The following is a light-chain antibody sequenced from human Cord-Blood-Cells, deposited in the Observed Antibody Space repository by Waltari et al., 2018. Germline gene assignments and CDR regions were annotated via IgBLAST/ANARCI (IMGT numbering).Light chain of an antibody. V-gene: IGLV2-23*01. J-gene: IGLJ3*02. Sequence: QSALTQPASVSGSPGQSLTISCTGTSSDVGRYNLVSWYQQHPAKAPKLMIYEGSKRPSGVSNRFSGSKSRNTASLTISGLQAEDEADYYCCSYAGSSTWVFGGGTKLTVL. CDR2: EGS. CDR1: SSDVGRYNL. CDR3: CSYAGSSTWV.